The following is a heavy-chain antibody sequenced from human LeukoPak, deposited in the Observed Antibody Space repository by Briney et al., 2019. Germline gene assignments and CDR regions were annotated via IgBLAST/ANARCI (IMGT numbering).Heavy chain of an antibody. J-gene: IGHJ4*02. Sequence: SVKVSCKASGGTFSSYAISWVRQAPGQGLEWMGRIIPIFGTANYAQKFQGRVTITTDESTSTAYMELSSLRSEDTAVYYCARDERGGGVDSSCYSNYWGQGTLVTVSS. CDR2: IIPIFGTA. CDR1: GGTFSSYA. D-gene: IGHD3-22*01. V-gene: IGHV1-69*05. CDR3: ARDERGGGVDSSCYSNY.